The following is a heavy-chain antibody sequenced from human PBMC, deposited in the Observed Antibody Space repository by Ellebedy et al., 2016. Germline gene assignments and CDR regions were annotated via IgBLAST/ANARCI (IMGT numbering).Heavy chain of an antibody. CDR3: ARALDIVVVPAAQRGLETKALPIYGMDV. CDR2: INPNSGGT. V-gene: IGHV1-2*04. J-gene: IGHJ6*02. Sequence: ASVKVSCKASGYTFTAYYMHWVRQAPGQGLEWMGWINPNSGGTNYAQKFQGWVTMTRDTSISTAYMELSRLRSDDTAVYYCARALDIVVVPAAQRGLETKALPIYGMDVWGQGTTVTVSS. CDR1: GYTFTAYY. D-gene: IGHD2-2*03.